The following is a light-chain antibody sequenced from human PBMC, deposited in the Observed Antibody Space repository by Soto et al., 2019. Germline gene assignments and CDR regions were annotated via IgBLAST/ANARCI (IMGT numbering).Light chain of an antibody. Sequence: QSALTQPPSASGSPGQSVTISCTGTSSDVGGYNYVSWYQQHPGKAPKLMISEVSNRPSGVSNRFSGSKSGNTASLTISGLQAEDEPDYYCSSYTSSSTLVVFGTGTKVTVL. CDR3: SSYTSSSTLVV. J-gene: IGLJ1*01. CDR2: EVS. CDR1: SSDVGGYNY. V-gene: IGLV2-14*01.